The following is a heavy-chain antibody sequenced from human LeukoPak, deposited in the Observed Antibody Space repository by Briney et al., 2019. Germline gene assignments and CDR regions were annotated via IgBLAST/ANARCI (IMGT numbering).Heavy chain of an antibody. Sequence: SETLSLTCTVSGGSIRSYYWSWIRQPAGKGLEWIGRTHTSGSTNYNPSLKSRVTMSVDTSKNQFSLKLSSVTAADTAVYYCARDRYYYDSSGYYYFDYWGQGTLVTVSS. CDR2: THTSGST. J-gene: IGHJ4*02. CDR3: ARDRYYYDSSGYYYFDY. V-gene: IGHV4-4*07. CDR1: GGSIRSYY. D-gene: IGHD3-22*01.